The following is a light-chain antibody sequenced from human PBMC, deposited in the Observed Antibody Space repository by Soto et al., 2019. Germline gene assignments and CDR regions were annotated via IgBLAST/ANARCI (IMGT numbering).Light chain of an antibody. CDR2: KAS. CDR3: QQYSTYSRT. Sequence: DIQMTQSPSTLSASVGDRVTITCRASQSISPWLAWYQQKPGKAPKILIYKASSLEGGVPSRFSGSGSGTEFTLTISSLQPDDFATYYCQQYSTYSRTFGQGTELESK. J-gene: IGKJ2*01. CDR1: QSISPW. V-gene: IGKV1-5*03.